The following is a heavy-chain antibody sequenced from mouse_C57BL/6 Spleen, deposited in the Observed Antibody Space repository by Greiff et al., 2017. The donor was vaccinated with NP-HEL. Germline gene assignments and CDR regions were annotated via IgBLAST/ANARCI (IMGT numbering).Heavy chain of an antibody. D-gene: IGHD2-10*01. Sequence: LVESGAELVRPGASVTLSCKASGYTFTDYEMHWVKQTPVHGLEWIGAIDPETGGTAYNQKFKGKAILTADKSSSTAYMELRSLTSEDSAVYYCTRSLLAYWGQGTLVTVSA. J-gene: IGHJ3*01. CDR1: GYTFTDYE. CDR2: IDPETGGT. V-gene: IGHV1-15*01. CDR3: TRSLLAY.